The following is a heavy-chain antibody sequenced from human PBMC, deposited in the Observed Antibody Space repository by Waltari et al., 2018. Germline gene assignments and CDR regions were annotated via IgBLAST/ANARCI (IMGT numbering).Heavy chain of an antibody. CDR3: LRDSSGSHFDY. D-gene: IGHD3-22*01. V-gene: IGHV1-2*06. Sequence: LVQSGAEVKKPGASVKVSCKASGYTFTGYAILWVRQAPGQGLAGMGRINPKNGDTHYAQSVQGRVALTTDTSTNTAFMKLQRLRSDDTAVYYCLRDSSGSHFDYWGQGTLVTVSS. CDR2: INPKNGDT. J-gene: IGHJ4*02. CDR1: GYTFTGYA.